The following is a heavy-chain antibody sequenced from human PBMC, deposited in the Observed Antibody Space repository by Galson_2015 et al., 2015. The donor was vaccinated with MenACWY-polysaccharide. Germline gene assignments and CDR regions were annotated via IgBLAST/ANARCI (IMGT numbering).Heavy chain of an antibody. D-gene: IGHD3-22*01. CDR1: GYTFTGYY. Sequence: SVKVSCKASGYTFTGYYMHWVRQAPGQGLEWMGWINPNSGGTNYAQKFQGRVTITRDTSASTAYMELSSLRSEDTAVYYCASGPNSSGYYYWAACFDYWGQGTLVTVSS. CDR2: INPNSGGT. CDR3: ASGPNSSGYYYWAACFDY. J-gene: IGHJ4*02. V-gene: IGHV1-2*02.